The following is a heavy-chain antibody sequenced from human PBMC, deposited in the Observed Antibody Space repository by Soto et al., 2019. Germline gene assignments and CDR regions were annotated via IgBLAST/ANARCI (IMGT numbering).Heavy chain of an antibody. CDR3: ARDHLNYYTTGGLYYYYNGMDV. CDR2: IIPIFGTA. CDR1: GGTFSSYA. D-gene: IGHD3-10*01. V-gene: IGHV1-69*01. Sequence: QVQLVQSGAEVRKPGSSVKVSCKASGGTFSSYAISWVRQAPGQGLEWMGGIIPIFGTANYAQKFQGRVTITADEYTSKNYMHLSSMSTEDTAVYYCARDHLNYYTTGGLYYYYNGMDVWSQRTTDTVYS. J-gene: IGHJ6*02.